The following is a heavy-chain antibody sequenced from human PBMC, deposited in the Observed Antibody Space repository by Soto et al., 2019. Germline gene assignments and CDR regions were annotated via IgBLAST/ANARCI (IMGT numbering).Heavy chain of an antibody. CDR2: ISSSGSTI. CDR3: ARDFLADYRVNWFDP. Sequence: GGSLRLSCAASGFTFSDYYMSWIRQAPGKGLEWVSYISSSGSTIYYADSVKGRFTISRDNAKNSLYLQMNSLRAEDTAVYYCARDFLADYRVNWFDPWGQGTLVTVSS. J-gene: IGHJ5*02. D-gene: IGHD4-4*01. CDR1: GFTFSDYY. V-gene: IGHV3-11*01.